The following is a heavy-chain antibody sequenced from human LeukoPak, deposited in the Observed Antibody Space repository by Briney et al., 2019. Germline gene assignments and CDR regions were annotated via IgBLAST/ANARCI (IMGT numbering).Heavy chain of an antibody. J-gene: IGHJ4*02. CDR3: ARANYDI. V-gene: IGHV3-7*01. CDR2: INQDESQK. D-gene: IGHD3-9*01. Sequence: GGSLRLSCAASGFNVGNNWMSWVRLAPGKGLEYVANINQDESQKYYVDSVKGRFTISKDNAKNSLNLQMNTLRAEDTGVYYCARANYDIRGQGTLVTVSP. CDR1: GFNVGNNW.